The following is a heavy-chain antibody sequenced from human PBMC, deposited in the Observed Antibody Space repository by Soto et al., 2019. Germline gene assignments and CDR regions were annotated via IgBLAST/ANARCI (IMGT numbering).Heavy chain of an antibody. D-gene: IGHD1-26*01. V-gene: IGHV3-23*01. CDR2: ISGSGSST. CDR3: AKDRAIVGALDP. Sequence: TGGSLRLSCAASGFTFSGYAMSWVRQAPGKGLEWVSAISGSGSSTYYGDSVKGRFNISRDNSKNTLYLQMNSLRAEDTAVYYCAKDRAIVGALDPWGQGTLVTVSS. J-gene: IGHJ5*02. CDR1: GFTFSGYA.